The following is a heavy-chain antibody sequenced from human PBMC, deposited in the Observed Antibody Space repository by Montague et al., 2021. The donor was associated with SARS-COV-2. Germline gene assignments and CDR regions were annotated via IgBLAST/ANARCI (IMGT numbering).Heavy chain of an antibody. CDR1: GYSFTSYW. CDR3: ARHPRYCSGGSCYAGGEFDY. Sequence: QSGAEVKKPGESLKISCKGSGYSFTSYWIDWVRQMPGKGLEWMGIIYPGDSDTRYSPSFHGQVTISADKSISTAYLQWGSLKASDTAMYYGARHPRYCSGGSCYAGGEFDYWGQGTLVTVSS. D-gene: IGHD2-15*01. CDR2: IYPGDSDT. V-gene: IGHV5-51*01. J-gene: IGHJ4*02.